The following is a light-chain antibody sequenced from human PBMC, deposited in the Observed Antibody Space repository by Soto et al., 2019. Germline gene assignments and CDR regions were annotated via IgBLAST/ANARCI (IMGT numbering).Light chain of an antibody. CDR3: QQYGSSQET. CDR1: QSVTSSY. CDR2: GAS. Sequence: EIVLTQSPGTLSLSPGERATLSCRASQSVTSSYLDWYQQKPGQAPRLLIYGASRRATGIPDRFSGSGSGTDFTLTISRLEPEDVAVYYCQQYGSSQETFGQGTKVEIK. J-gene: IGKJ1*01. V-gene: IGKV3-20*01.